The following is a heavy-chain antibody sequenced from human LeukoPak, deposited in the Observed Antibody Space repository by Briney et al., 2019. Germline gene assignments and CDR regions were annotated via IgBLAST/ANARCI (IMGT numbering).Heavy chain of an antibody. D-gene: IGHD6-13*01. J-gene: IGHJ4*02. CDR3: AREASYSGSWWYFDH. V-gene: IGHV3-66*01. CDR1: GFNVSNKY. Sequence: PGGSLRLSCAASGFNVSNKYMSWVRQAPGKGLEWVSVIYNGGSANYADSVKGRFTISRDNSENKVYLQMSSLRVEDTAVYYCAREASYSGSWWYFDHWGQGTLVTVSS. CDR2: IYNGGSA.